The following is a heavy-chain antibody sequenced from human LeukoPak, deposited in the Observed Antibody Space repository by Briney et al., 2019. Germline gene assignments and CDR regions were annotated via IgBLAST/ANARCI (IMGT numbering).Heavy chain of an antibody. D-gene: IGHD3-22*01. J-gene: IGHJ4*02. CDR2: MNQDGSEK. Sequence: GGSLRLSCAASGFTFSNAWMNWVRQAPGKGLEWVANMNQDGSEKYYVDSVKGRFTISRDNAKNSLYLQMNSLRVEDTAVYYCARATYYYDSSGYLYWGQGTLVTVSS. CDR3: ARATYYYDSSGYLY. V-gene: IGHV3-7*03. CDR1: GFTFSNAW.